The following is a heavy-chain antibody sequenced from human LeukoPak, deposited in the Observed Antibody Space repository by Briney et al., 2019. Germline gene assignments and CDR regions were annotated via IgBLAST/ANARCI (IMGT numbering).Heavy chain of an antibody. Sequence: SQTLSLTCIVSGGSISRGSYYWNWIRQPAGKGLEWMGRIYNSGTTNYNPSLNSRVTISTDMSKNQISLKLSSVTAEDTAVYYCAKCLVSGSYAFDIWGQGTMVTVSS. CDR2: IYNSGTT. CDR1: GGSISRGSYY. CDR3: AKCLVSGSYAFDI. J-gene: IGHJ3*02. D-gene: IGHD1-26*01. V-gene: IGHV4-61*02.